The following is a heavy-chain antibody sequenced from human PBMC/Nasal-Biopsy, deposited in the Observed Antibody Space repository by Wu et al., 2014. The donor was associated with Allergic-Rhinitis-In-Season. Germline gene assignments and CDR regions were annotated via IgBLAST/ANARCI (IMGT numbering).Heavy chain of an antibody. D-gene: IGHD2-21*01. V-gene: IGHV3-20*04. Sequence: LRLSCAASGFTFDDYDMNWVRQAPGKGLEWVSTINWNGGGTGYADSVKGRFTISRDNAKNSLYLQMNSLRAEDTAVYYCAVDAFAILDFDYWGQGTLVTVSS. CDR2: INWNGGGT. J-gene: IGHJ4*02. CDR1: GFTFDDYD. CDR3: AVDAFAILDFDY.